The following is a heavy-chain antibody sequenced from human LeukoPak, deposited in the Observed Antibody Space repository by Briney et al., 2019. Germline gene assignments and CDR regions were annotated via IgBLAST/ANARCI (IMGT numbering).Heavy chain of an antibody. CDR2: ISAYNGNT. CDR3: ATATYYYDSSGYYFDY. D-gene: IGHD3-22*01. Sequence: ASVKVSCKASGYTFTSYGISWVRQAPGQGLEWMGWISAYNGNTNYAQKLQGRVTMTTDTSTSTAYMELRSLRSDDTAVYYCATATYYYDSSGYYFDYWGQGTLVTVSS. CDR1: GYTFTSYG. J-gene: IGHJ4*02. V-gene: IGHV1-18*01.